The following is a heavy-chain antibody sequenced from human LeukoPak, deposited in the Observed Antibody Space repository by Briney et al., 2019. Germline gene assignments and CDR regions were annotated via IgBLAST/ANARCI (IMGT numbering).Heavy chain of an antibody. Sequence: GGPLRLSCAASGFTFSSYSMNWVRQAPGKGLEWVSYISSSSSTIYYADSVKGRFTISRDNAKNSLYLQMNSLRAEDTAVYYCASQDPTGVDYWGQGTLVTVSS. CDR1: GFTFSSYS. J-gene: IGHJ4*02. CDR3: ASQDPTGVDY. CDR2: ISSSSSTI. D-gene: IGHD1-14*01. V-gene: IGHV3-48*01.